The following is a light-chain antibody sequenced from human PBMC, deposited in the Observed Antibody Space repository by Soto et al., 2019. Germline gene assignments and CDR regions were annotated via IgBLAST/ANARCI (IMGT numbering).Light chain of an antibody. CDR2: GNK. V-gene: IGLV1-40*01. CDR3: QSYDTSLRAWV. J-gene: IGLJ3*02. Sequence: QSVLVQPPSVSGAPGRTVIISCTGSSSNIGAGYEVHWYQQLPRPAPRLLIYGNKYRPTGVPDRFSGSKSGTSASLAITGLQPEDEADYYCQSYDTSLRAWVFGGGTKVTVL. CDR1: SSNIGAGYE.